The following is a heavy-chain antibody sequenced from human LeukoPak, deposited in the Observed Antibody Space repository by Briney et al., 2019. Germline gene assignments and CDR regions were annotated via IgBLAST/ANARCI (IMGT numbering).Heavy chain of an antibody. Sequence: GGSLRLSCAASGFSFDDYAMHWVRQVPGKGLEWVSGITWNSAPIGYADSVKGRFTISRDNSKNSLYLQMNSLTVEDTAVYYCAKNRSGWYYLDYWGQGTLVTVSS. CDR3: AKNRSGWYYLDY. CDR2: ITWNSAPI. CDR1: GFSFDDYA. D-gene: IGHD6-19*01. J-gene: IGHJ4*02. V-gene: IGHV3-9*01.